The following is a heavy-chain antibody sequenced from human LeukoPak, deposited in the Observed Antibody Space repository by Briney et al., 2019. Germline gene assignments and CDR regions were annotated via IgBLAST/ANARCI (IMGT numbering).Heavy chain of an antibody. D-gene: IGHD1-7*01. J-gene: IGHJ3*02. Sequence: PSETLSLTCTVSGGSISSYYWSWIRQPPGKGLEWIGYIYYSGSTNYNPSLKSRVTISVDTSKNQFSLKLSSVTAADTDVYYCARYLGELDAFDIWGQGTMVTVSS. CDR3: ARYLGELDAFDI. V-gene: IGHV4-59*01. CDR2: IYYSGST. CDR1: GGSISSYY.